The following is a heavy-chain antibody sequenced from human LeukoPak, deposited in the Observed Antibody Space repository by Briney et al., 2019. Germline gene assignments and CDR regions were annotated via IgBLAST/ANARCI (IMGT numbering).Heavy chain of an antibody. Sequence: GGSLRLSCVASGFTFSRYWMHWVRQAPGKGLVWVSRMNTDGSRTDYADSVKGRFTISRDNAKNTLYLQMNSLGAEDTAVYSCASDFGGSDDYWGQGTLDTVSS. J-gene: IGHJ4*02. CDR3: ASDFGGSDDY. D-gene: IGHD2-15*01. V-gene: IGHV3-74*01. CDR1: GFTFSRYW. CDR2: MNTDGSRT.